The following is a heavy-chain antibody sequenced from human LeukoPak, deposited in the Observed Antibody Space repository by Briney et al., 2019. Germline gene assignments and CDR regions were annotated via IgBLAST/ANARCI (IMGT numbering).Heavy chain of an antibody. CDR3: ARVEMATFHFDY. CDR2: IYYSGST. D-gene: IGHD5-24*01. V-gene: IGHV4-59*01. CDR1: GGSISSYY. Sequence: PSEILSLTCTVSGGSISSYYWSWLRQPPGKGLEWIGYIYYSGSTNYNPSLKSRVTISVDTSKNQFSLKLSSVTAADTAVYYCARVEMATFHFDYWGQGTLVTVSS. J-gene: IGHJ4*02.